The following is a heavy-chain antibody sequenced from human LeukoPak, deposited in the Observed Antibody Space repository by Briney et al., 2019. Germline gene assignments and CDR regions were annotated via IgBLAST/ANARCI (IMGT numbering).Heavy chain of an antibody. CDR2: IYYSGST. V-gene: IGHV4-39*01. J-gene: IGHJ3*02. CDR1: GGSISSSSYY. Sequence: SETLSLTCTVSGGSISSSSYYWGWIRQPPGKGLEWIGSIYYSGSTYYIPSLKSRVTISVDTSKNQFSLKLSSVTAADTAVYYCARHLYSSSSRAFDIWGQGTMVTVSS. D-gene: IGHD6-13*01. CDR3: ARHLYSSSSRAFDI.